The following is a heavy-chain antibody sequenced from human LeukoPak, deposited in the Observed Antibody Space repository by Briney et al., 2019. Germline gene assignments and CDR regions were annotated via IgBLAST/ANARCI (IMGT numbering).Heavy chain of an antibody. V-gene: IGHV3-66*01. D-gene: IGHD5-12*01. J-gene: IGHJ3*02. CDR3: ARVLGYSGYDAFDI. Sequence: GGSLRLSCAASGFTVSSNYMSWVRQAPGKGLEWVSVIYSGGSTYYADSVKGRLTISRDNSKNTLYLQMNSLRAEDTAVYYCARVLGYSGYDAFDIWGQGTMVTVSS. CDR1: GFTVSSNY. CDR2: IYSGGST.